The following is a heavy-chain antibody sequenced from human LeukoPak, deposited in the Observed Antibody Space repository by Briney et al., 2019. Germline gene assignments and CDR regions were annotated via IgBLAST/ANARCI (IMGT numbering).Heavy chain of an antibody. D-gene: IGHD5-18*01. CDR2: ISAYNGNT. CDR1: GYTFTNYY. J-gene: IGHJ4*02. CDR3: ARDLTWIQRALDY. Sequence: ASVKVSCKTSGYTFTNYYIHWVRQAPGQGLEWMGWISAYNGNTNHAQKLQGRVTMTTDTSTSTAYMELRSLRSDDTAVYYCARDLTWIQRALDYWGQGTLVTVSS. V-gene: IGHV1-18*04.